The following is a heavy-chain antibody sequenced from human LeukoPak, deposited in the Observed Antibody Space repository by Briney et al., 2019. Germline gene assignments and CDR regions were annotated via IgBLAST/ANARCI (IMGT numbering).Heavy chain of an antibody. CDR2: IHYSGST. CDR3: ARHGGPSDSSGYLYYLDS. Sequence: SDTLSLTCTVSGGSISSYYWSWSRQPPGKGLDLIGYIHYSGSTNYNPSLKSRVTISVDTSKNQFSLKLSSVTAADTAMYYCARHGGPSDSSGYLYYLDSWGQGTLVTVSS. CDR1: GGSISSYY. D-gene: IGHD3-22*01. V-gene: IGHV4-59*08. J-gene: IGHJ4*02.